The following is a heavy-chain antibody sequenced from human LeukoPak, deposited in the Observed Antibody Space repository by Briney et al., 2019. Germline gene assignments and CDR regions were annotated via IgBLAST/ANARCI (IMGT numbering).Heavy chain of an antibody. CDR3: ARGPTVTTDY. CDR2: IYYSGSS. V-gene: IGHV4-39*01. Sequence: SETLSLTCTVSGGSISSGGYYWSWFRQPPGKGLEWIGYIYYSGSSFCNPSLKSRVTMSVDTSKNQFSLRLNSVTAADTAVYYCARGPTVTTDYWGQGTLVTVPS. D-gene: IGHD4-17*01. CDR1: GGSISSGGYY. J-gene: IGHJ4*02.